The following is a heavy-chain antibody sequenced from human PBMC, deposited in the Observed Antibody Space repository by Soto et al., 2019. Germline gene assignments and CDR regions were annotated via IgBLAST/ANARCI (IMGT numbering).Heavy chain of an antibody. Sequence: PGGSLRLSCAASGFTFSSYSMNWVRQAPGKGLEWVSSISGSSSYIYYVDSVKGRFTISRDNAKNSLYLQMNSLRAEDTAVYYCAKDKGIVVVPAAIVLDVWGQGTTVTVSS. CDR1: GFTFSSYS. J-gene: IGHJ6*02. CDR3: AKDKGIVVVPAAIVLDV. CDR2: ISGSSSYI. V-gene: IGHV3-21*04. D-gene: IGHD2-2*01.